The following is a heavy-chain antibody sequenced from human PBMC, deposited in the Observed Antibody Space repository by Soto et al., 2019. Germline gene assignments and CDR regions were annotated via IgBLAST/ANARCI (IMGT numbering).Heavy chain of an antibody. CDR2: INTNSGGT. V-gene: IGHV1-2*04. CDR3: ATERFSIALAGHREDYFDY. CDR1: VYTFTGYY. Sequence: AAVKLSFKASVYTFTGYYVHWLRRAPGRELDWMVWINTNSGGTNYAQNFQGWVTMTRDTYISTVYMELSRLRSDDRAVYYCATERFSIALAGHREDYFDYCGQGPMVT. J-gene: IGHJ4*02. D-gene: IGHD6-6*01.